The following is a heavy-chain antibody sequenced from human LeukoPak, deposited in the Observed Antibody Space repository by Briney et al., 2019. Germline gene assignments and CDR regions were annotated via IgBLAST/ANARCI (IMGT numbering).Heavy chain of an antibody. J-gene: IGHJ6*03. CDR1: GGTFSSYA. D-gene: IGHD6-25*01. CDR2: IIPIFGTA. V-gene: IGHV1-69*05. CDR3: ARSTPRRPAKHYYYMDV. Sequence: ASVKVSCKASGGTFSSYAISWVRQAPGQWLEWMGGIIPIFGTANYAQKFQGRVTITTDESTSTAYMELSSLRSEDTAVYYCARSTPRRPAKHYYYMDVWGKGTTVTVSS.